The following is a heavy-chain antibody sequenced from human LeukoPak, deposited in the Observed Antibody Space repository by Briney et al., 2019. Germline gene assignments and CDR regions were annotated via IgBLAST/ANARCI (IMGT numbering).Heavy chain of an antibody. CDR1: GYTFTSYY. CDR2: INPSGGST. Sequence: ASVKVSCKASGYTFTSYYMHWVRQAPGQGLEWMGIINPSGGSTSYAQKFQGRVTMTRDTSTTTVYMELSILRSEDTAVYYCARGKGYSYDTLYYFDYWGQGTLVTVSS. J-gene: IGHJ4*02. V-gene: IGHV1-46*01. CDR3: ARGKGYSYDTLYYFDY. D-gene: IGHD5-18*01.